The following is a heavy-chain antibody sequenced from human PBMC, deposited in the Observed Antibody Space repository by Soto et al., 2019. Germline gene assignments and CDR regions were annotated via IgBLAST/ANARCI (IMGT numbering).Heavy chain of an antibody. V-gene: IGHV1-2*04. CDR3: AKGSITMIVVPSQGYYYGMDV. D-gene: IGHD3-22*01. Sequence: ASVKVSCKASGYTFTSYDINWVRQATGQGLEWMGWINPNSGDTNYAQKFQDWVTMTRDTSISTAYMELSRLRSDDTAVYYCAKGSITMIVVPSQGYYYGMDVWGQGTTVTVSS. J-gene: IGHJ6*02. CDR1: GYTFTSYD. CDR2: INPNSGDT.